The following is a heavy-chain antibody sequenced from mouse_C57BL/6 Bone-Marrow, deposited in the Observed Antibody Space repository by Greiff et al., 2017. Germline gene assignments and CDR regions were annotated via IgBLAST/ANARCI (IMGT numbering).Heavy chain of an antibody. Sequence: VQLQQPGAELVKPGASVKLSCKASGYTFTSYWMHWVKQRPGQGLEWIGMIHPNSGSTNYNEKFKSKATLTVDKSSSTAYMQHSSLTSADSAVYDCARRTCFDYWGQGTTLTVSS. CDR2: IHPNSGST. CDR3: ARRTCFDY. CDR1: GYTFTSYW. V-gene: IGHV1-64*01. J-gene: IGHJ2*01.